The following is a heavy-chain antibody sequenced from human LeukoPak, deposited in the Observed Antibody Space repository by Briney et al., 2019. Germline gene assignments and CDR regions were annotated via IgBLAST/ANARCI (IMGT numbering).Heavy chain of an antibody. CDR1: GYTFTSYG. D-gene: IGHD3-3*01. V-gene: IGHV1-18*01. CDR2: ISAYNGNT. CDR3: ARDARYYDFWSGTDYYGMDV. Sequence: GASVTVSCTASGYTFTSYGISWVRQAPGQGLEWMGWISAYNGNTNYAQKLQGRVTMTTDTSTSTAYMELSSLRSEDTAVYYCARDARYYDFWSGTDYYGMDVWGQGTTVTVSS. J-gene: IGHJ6*02.